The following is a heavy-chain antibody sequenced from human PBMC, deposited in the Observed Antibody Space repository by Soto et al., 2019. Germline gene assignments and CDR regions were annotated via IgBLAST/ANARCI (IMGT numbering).Heavy chain of an antibody. D-gene: IGHD4-17*01. CDR1: GFTVSRNY. J-gene: IGHJ6*03. CDR2: IYSGGST. Sequence: GGSLRLSCAASGFTVSRNYISWVRQAPGKGLEWVSVIYSGGSTYYADSVKGRFTISRDNSKNTLYLQMNSLRAEDTAVYYCARDGTTVTTKGYYYMDVWGKGTTVTVSS. V-gene: IGHV3-66*01. CDR3: ARDGTTVTTKGYYYMDV.